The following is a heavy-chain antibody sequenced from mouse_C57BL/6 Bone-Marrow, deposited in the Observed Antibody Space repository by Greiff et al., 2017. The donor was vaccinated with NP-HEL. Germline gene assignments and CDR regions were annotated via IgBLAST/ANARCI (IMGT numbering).Heavy chain of an antibody. CDR3: TRNPYYYGRAMDC. J-gene: IGHJ4*01. CDR1: GFTFSDAW. CDR2: IRNKANNHAT. Sequence: EVKLQESGGGLVQPGGSMKLSCAASGFTFSDAWMDWVRQSPEKGLEWVAEIRNKANNHATYYAESVKGRFTISRDDSKSSVYLQMNSLRAEDTGIYYCTRNPYYYGRAMDCWGQGTSVTVSS. D-gene: IGHD1-1*01. V-gene: IGHV6-6*01.